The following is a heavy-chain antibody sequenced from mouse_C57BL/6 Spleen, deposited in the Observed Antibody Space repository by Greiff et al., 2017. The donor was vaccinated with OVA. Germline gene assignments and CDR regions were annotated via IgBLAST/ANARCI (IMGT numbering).Heavy chain of an antibody. CDR1: GFTFSDYG. CDR3: AREDDYKGFAY. Sequence: EVKLVESGGGLVKPGGSLKLSCAASGFTFSDYGMHWVRQAPEKGLEWVAYISSGSSTIYYADTVKGRFTISRDNAKNTLFLQMTSLRSEDTAMYYCAREDDYKGFAYWGQGTLVTVSA. V-gene: IGHV5-17*01. D-gene: IGHD2-4*01. J-gene: IGHJ3*01. CDR2: ISSGSSTI.